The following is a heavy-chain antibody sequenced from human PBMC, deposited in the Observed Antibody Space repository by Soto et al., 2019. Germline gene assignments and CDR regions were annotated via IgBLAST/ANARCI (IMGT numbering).Heavy chain of an antibody. V-gene: IGHV3-23*01. CDR3: AKGGSTGCYGCTFDC. J-gene: IGHJ4*02. CDR2: IIDSGGST. Sequence: EVQLLESGGGLIQPGGSLRLSCAASGFTFSSYAMSWVRQAPGQGLEWVSSIIDSGGSTYYADSVKGRFTISRDNSDNTRYLQMNSLRAEDTAVYYCAKGGSTGCYGCTFDCWGQGTLVTVSS. D-gene: IGHD2-2*01. CDR1: GFTFSSYA.